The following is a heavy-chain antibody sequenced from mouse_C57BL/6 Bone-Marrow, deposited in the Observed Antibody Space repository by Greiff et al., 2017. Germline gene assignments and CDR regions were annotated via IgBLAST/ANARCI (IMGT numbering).Heavy chain of an antibody. Sequence: EVKVVESGGGLVQPKGSLKLSCAASGFTFNTYAMHWVRQAPGKGLEWVARIRSKSSNYATYYADSVKDRFTISRDDSQSMLYLQMNNLKTEDTAMYYCVRESSNDGDYYAMDDWGQGTSVTVSS. CDR2: IRSKSSNYAT. CDR3: VRESSNDGDYYAMDD. J-gene: IGHJ4*01. V-gene: IGHV10-3*01. D-gene: IGHD2-12*01. CDR1: GFTFNTYA.